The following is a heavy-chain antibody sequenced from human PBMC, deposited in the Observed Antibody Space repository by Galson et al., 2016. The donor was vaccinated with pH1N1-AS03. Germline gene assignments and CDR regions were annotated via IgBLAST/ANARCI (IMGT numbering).Heavy chain of an antibody. CDR3: ARRFVERLLDDLSEAFDM. D-gene: IGHD3-3*01. CDR1: GDSIRSND. V-gene: IGHV4-59*12. Sequence: LSLTCSVSGDSIRSNDWSWIRQSPGKGLEFIGYISRSGSTNYNPSLKSRATIPVDTSNSRFSLSLRSATAADTAVYFCARRFVERLLDDLSEAFDMWGQGTMVTVSS. J-gene: IGHJ3*02. CDR2: ISRSGST.